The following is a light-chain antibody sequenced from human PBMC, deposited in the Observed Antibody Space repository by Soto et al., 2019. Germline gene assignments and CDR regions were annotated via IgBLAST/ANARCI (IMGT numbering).Light chain of an antibody. V-gene: IGKV3-20*01. CDR1: QSVSGNF. CDR3: HNYGSPPVT. Sequence: DMVLTQSPGTLSLSPGERATLSCSASQSVSGNFLAWYQQKPGQAPRLLSYGASVRATGVPDRLSGGGSGKDFKLNMGGLEPKYFAQHIRHNYGSPPVTFGGGTKIEV. CDR2: GAS. J-gene: IGKJ4*01.